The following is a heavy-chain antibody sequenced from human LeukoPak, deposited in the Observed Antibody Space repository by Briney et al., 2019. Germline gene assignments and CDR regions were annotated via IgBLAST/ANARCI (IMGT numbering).Heavy chain of an antibody. V-gene: IGHV1-8*02. CDR2: MNPNSGNT. D-gene: IGHD2-15*01. CDR1: GYTFTSYG. J-gene: IGHJ6*03. Sequence: ASVKVSCKASGYTFTSYGISWVRQATGQGLEWMGWMNPNSGNTGYAQKFQGRVTMTRNTSISTAYMELSSLRSEDTAVYYCARAPGRSGGSWQSYYYYYMDVWGKGTTVAISS. CDR3: ARAPGRSGGSWQSYYYYYMDV.